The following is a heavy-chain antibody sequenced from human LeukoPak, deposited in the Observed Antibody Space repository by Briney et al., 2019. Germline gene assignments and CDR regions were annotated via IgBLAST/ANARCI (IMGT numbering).Heavy chain of an antibody. J-gene: IGHJ4*02. CDR1: GGSISSSSYY. V-gene: IGHV4-39*07. Sequence: PSETLSLTCTVSGGSISSSSYYWGWIRQPPGKGLEWIGSIYYSGSTYYNPSLKSRVTISVDTPKNQFSLKLSSVTAADTAVYYCGIVVVVAAVDYWGQGTLVTVSS. D-gene: IGHD2-15*01. CDR2: IYYSGST. CDR3: GIVVVVAAVDY.